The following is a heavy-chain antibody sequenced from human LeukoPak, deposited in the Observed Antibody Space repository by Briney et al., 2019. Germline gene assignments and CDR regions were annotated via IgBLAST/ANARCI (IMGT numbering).Heavy chain of an antibody. Sequence: GGSLRLSCAASGFTFSSYSMNWVRQAPGKGLEWVSSISSSSSYIYYADSVKGRFTISRDNAKNSLYLQMNSLRPEDTAVYYCARGGIAAAGTDYWGQGTLVTVSS. J-gene: IGHJ4*02. V-gene: IGHV3-21*01. D-gene: IGHD6-13*01. CDR3: ARGGIAAAGTDY. CDR2: ISSSSSYI. CDR1: GFTFSSYS.